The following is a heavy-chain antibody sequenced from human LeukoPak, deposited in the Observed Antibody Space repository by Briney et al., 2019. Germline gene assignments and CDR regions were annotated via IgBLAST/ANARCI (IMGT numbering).Heavy chain of an antibody. CDR3: ARHGGTTFDPIDY. V-gene: IGHV5-51*01. J-gene: IGHJ4*02. D-gene: IGHD3-16*01. CDR2: IYPGDSDT. Sequence: GESLKISCQGPGHSFISYWIAWVRQMPEKGLEWMGIIYPGDSDTRYSPSFQGQVTISADKSISTAYLQWSSLKASDTAMYYCARHGGTTFDPIDYWGQGTLVTVSS. CDR1: GHSFISYW.